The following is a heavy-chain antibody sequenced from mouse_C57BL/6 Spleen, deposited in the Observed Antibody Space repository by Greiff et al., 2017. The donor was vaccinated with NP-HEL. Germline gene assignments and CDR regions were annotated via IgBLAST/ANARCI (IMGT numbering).Heavy chain of an antibody. D-gene: IGHD3-3*01. CDR1: GYTFTSYW. Sequence: QVQLQQPGAELVRPGTSVKLSCKASGYTFTSYWMHWVKQRPGQGLEWIGVIDPSDSYTNYNQKFKGKATLTVDTSSSTAYMQLSSLTSEDSAGYYWAKKGGTWYFDVWGTGTTVTVSS. CDR3: AKKGGTWYFDV. J-gene: IGHJ1*03. CDR2: IDPSDSYT. V-gene: IGHV1-59*01.